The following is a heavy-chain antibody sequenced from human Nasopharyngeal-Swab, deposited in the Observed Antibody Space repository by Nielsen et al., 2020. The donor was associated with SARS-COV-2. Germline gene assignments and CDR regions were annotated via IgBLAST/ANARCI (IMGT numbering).Heavy chain of an antibody. Sequence: GESLKISCAASGFTFSNYAMMWVRQAPGKGLEWISSITGDGGATYSADSVRGRFSVSRDRFGNTMYLQMSDLRAEDTAVYYCAKGKASGLVDWFDPWGQGTLVTVAS. CDR3: AKGKASGLVDWFDP. V-gene: IGHV3-23*01. CDR2: ITGDGGAT. J-gene: IGHJ5*02. D-gene: IGHD2-15*01. CDR1: GFTFSNYA.